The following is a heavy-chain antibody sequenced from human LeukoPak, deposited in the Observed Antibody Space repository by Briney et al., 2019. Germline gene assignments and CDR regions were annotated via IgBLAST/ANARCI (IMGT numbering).Heavy chain of an antibody. CDR1: GFTFSSYE. CDR3: ARDPSSGWYYFDY. Sequence: GGSLRLSCAAPGFTFSSYEMNWVRQAPGKGLEWVSYISSSGSTIYYADSVKGRFTISRDNAKNSLYLQMNSLRAEDTAVYYCARDPSSGWYYFDYWGQGTLVTVSS. V-gene: IGHV3-48*03. J-gene: IGHJ4*02. D-gene: IGHD6-19*01. CDR2: ISSSGSTI.